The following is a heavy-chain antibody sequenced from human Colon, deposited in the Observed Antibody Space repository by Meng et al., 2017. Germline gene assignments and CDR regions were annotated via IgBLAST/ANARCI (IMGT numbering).Heavy chain of an antibody. J-gene: IGHJ4*02. V-gene: IGHV1-18*01. Sequence: ASVKVSCKASGYNIRDQGFIWVRQAPGQGLEWMGWISGYNGNTNYAQKFQGRATMTADTSTNTGYMELRSLRSDDTAVYYCARDLWCRWAVAEPIDYWGQGALVTVSS. D-gene: IGHD6-19*01. CDR1: GYNIRDQG. CDR3: ARDLWCRWAVAEPIDY. CDR2: ISGYNGNT.